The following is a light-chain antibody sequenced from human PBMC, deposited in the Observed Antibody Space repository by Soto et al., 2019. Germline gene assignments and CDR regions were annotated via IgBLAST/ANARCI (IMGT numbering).Light chain of an antibody. Sequence: QSVLTQPPSASGSPGQSVTISCTGTSSDVGGYDYVSWYQQHPGKAPKLMIYEVTIRPSGVSDRFSGSKSGNTASLTVPGLQAEDEADYYCSSYTGGNPSYVFGTGTQLTVL. CDR2: EVT. CDR1: SSDVGGYDY. CDR3: SSYTGGNPSYV. J-gene: IGLJ1*01. V-gene: IGLV2-8*01.